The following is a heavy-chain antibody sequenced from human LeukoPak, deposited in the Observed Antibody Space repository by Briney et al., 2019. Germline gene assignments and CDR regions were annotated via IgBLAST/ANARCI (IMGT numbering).Heavy chain of an antibody. J-gene: IGHJ4*02. V-gene: IGHV7-4-1*02. D-gene: IGHD5-12*01. CDR3: ARLGVWLRSDAREPEGVDY. CDR2: INTNTGNP. Sequence: EASVKVSCKASGYTFTSYAMNWVRQAPGQGLEWMGWINTNTGNPTYAQGFTGRFVFSLDTSVSTAYLQISSLKAEDTAVYYCARLGVWLRSDAREPEGVDYWGQGTLVTVSS. CDR1: GYTFTSYA.